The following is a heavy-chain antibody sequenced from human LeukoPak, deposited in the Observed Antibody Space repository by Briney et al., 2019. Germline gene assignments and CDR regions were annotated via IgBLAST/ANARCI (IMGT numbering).Heavy chain of an antibody. J-gene: IGHJ4*02. D-gene: IGHD3-22*01. CDR2: IYYSGST. CDR3: ARVQSPYYYDSSGYYLVQNYFDY. Sequence: PSETLSLTCTVSGGSISSSSYYWGWIRQPPGKGLEWIGSIYYSGSTYYNPSLKSRVTISVDTSKNQFSLKLSSVTAADAAVYYCARVQSPYYYDSSGYYLVQNYFDYWGQGILVTVSS. CDR1: GGSISSSSYY. V-gene: IGHV4-39*07.